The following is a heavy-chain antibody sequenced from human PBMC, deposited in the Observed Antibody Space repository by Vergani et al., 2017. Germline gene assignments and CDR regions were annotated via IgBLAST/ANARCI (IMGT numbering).Heavy chain of an antibody. J-gene: IGHJ4*02. CDR2: ISGSSSYV. V-gene: IGHV3-11*06. D-gene: IGHD2-8*01. CDR3: ARGLWDCTHIRCSPPSY. CDR1: GFSFSDHY. Sequence: QVQLVESGGGLVKPGGSLRLSCAASGFSFSDHYMTWIRQAPGKGLEWVASISGSSSYVFYRDSVEGRFTITRDNAKKSVYLQMNSLRAEDTAMYFCARGLWDCTHIRCSPPSYWGQGTQVTVSS.